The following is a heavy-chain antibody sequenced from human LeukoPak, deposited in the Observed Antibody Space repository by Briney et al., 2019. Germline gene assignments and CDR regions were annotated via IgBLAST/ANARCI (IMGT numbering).Heavy chain of an antibody. CDR2: FDPEDGET. D-gene: IGHD3-22*01. J-gene: IGHJ3*02. CDR3: ATRITMIVVVIPDDAFDI. Sequence: ASVKVSSKVSGYTLTELSMHWVRQAPGKGLEWMGGFDPEDGETIYAQKFQGRVTMTEDTSTDTAYMELSSLRSEDTAVYYCATRITMIVVVIPDDAFDIWGQGTMVTVSS. V-gene: IGHV1-24*01. CDR1: GYTLTELS.